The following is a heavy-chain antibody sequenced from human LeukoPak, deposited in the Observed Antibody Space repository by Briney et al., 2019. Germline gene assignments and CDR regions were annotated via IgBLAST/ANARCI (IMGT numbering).Heavy chain of an antibody. V-gene: IGHV1-18*01. CDR2: ISVYNGNT. J-gene: IGHJ4*02. D-gene: IGHD3-22*01. CDR1: GYTFTSYD. Sequence: ASVKVSCKASGYTFTSYDISWLRQAPGQGLEWMGWISVYNGNTNYAQRLQGRVTMTTDTSTSTAYMELRSLRSDDTAVYYCASSSGYYPAFDYWGQGTLVTVSS. CDR3: ASSSGYYPAFDY.